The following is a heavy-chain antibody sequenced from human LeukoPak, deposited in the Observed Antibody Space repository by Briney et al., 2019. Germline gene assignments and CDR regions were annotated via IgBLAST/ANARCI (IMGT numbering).Heavy chain of an antibody. V-gene: IGHV3-7*01. CDR2: IKEDGSGK. Sequence: GTSLRLSCAASGFTFSSYAMHWVRQAPGKGLEWVANIKEDGSGKYYVDSLKGRFSISRDNAKNSLYLQINSLRAEDTAVYYCVREKFCSGTTCYALFDPWGQGTLVTVSS. CDR1: GFTFSSYA. J-gene: IGHJ5*02. D-gene: IGHD2-2*01. CDR3: VREKFCSGTTCYALFDP.